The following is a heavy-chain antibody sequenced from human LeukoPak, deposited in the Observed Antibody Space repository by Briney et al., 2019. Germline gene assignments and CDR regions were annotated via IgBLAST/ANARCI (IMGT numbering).Heavy chain of an antibody. Sequence: GGSLRLSCAASGFTVSSNYMSWVRQAPGKGLEWVSVIYSGGSTYYADSVKGRFTISRDNSKNTLYLQMNSLRAEDTAVYYCAKDRNFRGPFDYWGQGTLVTVSS. J-gene: IGHJ4*02. CDR2: IYSGGST. D-gene: IGHD3-10*01. CDR3: AKDRNFRGPFDY. CDR1: GFTVSSNY. V-gene: IGHV3-53*01.